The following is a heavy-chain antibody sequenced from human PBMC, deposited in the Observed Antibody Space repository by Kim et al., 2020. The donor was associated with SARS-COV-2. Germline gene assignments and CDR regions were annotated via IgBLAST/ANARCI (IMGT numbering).Heavy chain of an antibody. D-gene: IGHD5-12*01. Sequence: SETLSLTCAVYGGSFSGYYWSWIRQPPGKGLEWIGEINHSGSTNYNPSLKTRVTISVDTSKNQFSLRLSSVTAADTAVYYCARGPVATLPFDPWGQGTLVTVSS. CDR1: GGSFSGYY. CDR3: ARGPVATLPFDP. V-gene: IGHV4-34*01. J-gene: IGHJ5*02. CDR2: INHSGST.